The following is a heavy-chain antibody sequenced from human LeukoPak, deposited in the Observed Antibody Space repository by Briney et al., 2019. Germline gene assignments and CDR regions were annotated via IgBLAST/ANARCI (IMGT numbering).Heavy chain of an antibody. D-gene: IGHD3-22*01. J-gene: IGHJ4*02. Sequence: PSGTLSLTCAVYGGSFSGYYWSWIRQPPGKGLERIGEINNSGSTNYYPSLKSRVTIPVDTSKNQFSLKLSSVTAADTAVYYCARESGSSGYYRIYFDYWGQGTLVT. V-gene: IGHV4-34*01. CDR1: GGSFSGYY. CDR2: INNSGST. CDR3: ARESGSSGYYRIYFDY.